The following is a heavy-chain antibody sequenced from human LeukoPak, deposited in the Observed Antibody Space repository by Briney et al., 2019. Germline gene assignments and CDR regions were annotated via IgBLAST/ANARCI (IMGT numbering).Heavy chain of an antibody. Sequence: ASVKVSCKASGCIFTSYGINWVRQAPGQGLEWMGWISAHNGNTNYAQKFQGRVTMTTDTSTSTAYMELRSLRSDDTAVYYCARWVPFCDYWGQGTLVTVSS. CDR3: ARWVPFCDY. CDR1: GCIFTSYG. CDR2: ISAHNGNT. V-gene: IGHV1-18*01. D-gene: IGHD3-3*02. J-gene: IGHJ4*02.